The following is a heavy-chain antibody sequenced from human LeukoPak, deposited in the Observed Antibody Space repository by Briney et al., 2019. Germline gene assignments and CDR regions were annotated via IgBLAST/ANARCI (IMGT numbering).Heavy chain of an antibody. CDR2: ISLDVGST. CDR1: GFTFEDYA. Sequence: GGSLRLSCGASGFTFEDYAMHGVRQAPGKGLEGFSIISLDVGSTYYADSVKGRFTISRDNSKNSLYLQMNSLRAEDTALYYCAKDSEVGSGYFDYWGQGTLVTVSS. D-gene: IGHD1-1*01. CDR3: AKDSEVGSGYFDY. V-gene: IGHV3-43D*03. J-gene: IGHJ4*02.